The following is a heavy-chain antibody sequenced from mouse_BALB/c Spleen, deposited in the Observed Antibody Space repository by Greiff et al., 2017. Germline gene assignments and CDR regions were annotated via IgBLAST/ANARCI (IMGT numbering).Heavy chain of an antibody. CDR1: GYTFTSYY. CDR3: ARRGNRDAMDY. J-gene: IGHJ4*01. D-gene: IGHD2-1*01. Sequence: QVQLQQSGPELVKPGASVRISCKASGYTFTSYYIHWVKQRPGQGLEWIGWIYPGNVNTKYNEKFKGKATLTADKSSSTAYMQLSSLTSEDSAVYFCARRGNRDAMDYWGQGTSVTVSS. V-gene: IGHV1S56*01. CDR2: IYPGNVNT.